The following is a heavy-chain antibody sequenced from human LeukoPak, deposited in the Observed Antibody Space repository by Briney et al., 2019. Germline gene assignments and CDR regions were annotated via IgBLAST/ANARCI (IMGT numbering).Heavy chain of an antibody. J-gene: IGHJ4*02. Sequence: HPSETLSLTCTVSGGSISSYYWSWIRQPPGKGLEWIGYIYYSGSTNYNASLTNRVTISVDTSKNQFSLKLSSVTAADTAVYYCAREVGYCSGGSCYSYFDYWGQGTLVTVSS. V-gene: IGHV4-59*01. CDR3: AREVGYCSGGSCYSYFDY. D-gene: IGHD2-15*01. CDR1: GGSISSYY. CDR2: IYYSGST.